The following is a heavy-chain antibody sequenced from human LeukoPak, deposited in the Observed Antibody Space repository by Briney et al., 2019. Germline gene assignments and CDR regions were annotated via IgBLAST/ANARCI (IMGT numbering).Heavy chain of an antibody. J-gene: IGHJ4*02. Sequence: KPSETLSLTCTVSGGSISSYYWSWIRQPPGKGLEWIGYIYYSGSTNYNPSLKSRVTISVDTSKNQFSLKLSSVTAADTAVYYCARVAYYGDYFDYWGQGTLVTVSS. D-gene: IGHD4-17*01. CDR2: IYYSGST. CDR1: GGSISSYY. CDR3: ARVAYYGDYFDY. V-gene: IGHV4-59*01.